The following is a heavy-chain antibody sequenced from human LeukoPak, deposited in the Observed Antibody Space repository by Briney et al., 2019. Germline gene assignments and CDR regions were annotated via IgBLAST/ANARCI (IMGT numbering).Heavy chain of an antibody. V-gene: IGHV3-30-3*01. CDR3: ARHANNYDHSAYSLHAFDI. CDR1: GITFTTYA. CDR2: ISYDGSNK. D-gene: IGHD3-22*01. Sequence: PGGSLRLSCAVSGITFTTYALHWVRQAPGEGVEWVAAISYDGSNKYYADSVKGRFTISRDNSKNTLYLQMHNLRADDTAVYFCARHANNYDHSAYSLHAFDIWGQGTLLTVSS. J-gene: IGHJ3*02.